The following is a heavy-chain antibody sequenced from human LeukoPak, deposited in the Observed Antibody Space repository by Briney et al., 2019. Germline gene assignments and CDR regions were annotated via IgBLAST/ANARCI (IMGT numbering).Heavy chain of an antibody. V-gene: IGHV3-23*01. CDR2: LSVSGAST. CDR3: ARGVLSGYDRPTDY. CDR1: GFTFNSYA. D-gene: IGHD5-12*01. Sequence: GGSLRLSCAASGFTFNSYAMSWVRQAPGKGLEWVSSLSVSGASTYYAASVKGRFTVSRDNARNSLYLQMNSLRAEDTAVYYCARGVLSGYDRPTDYWGQGILVTVSS. J-gene: IGHJ4*02.